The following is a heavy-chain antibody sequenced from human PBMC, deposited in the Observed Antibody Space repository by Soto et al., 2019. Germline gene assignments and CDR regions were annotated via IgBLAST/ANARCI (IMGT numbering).Heavy chain of an antibody. J-gene: IGHJ4*02. CDR3: AAIPRY. CDR2: IYHSGST. V-gene: IGHV4-30-2*02. Sequence: PSETLSLTCAVSGGSISSGGYSWSWIRQPPGKGLEWIGYIYHSGSTYYNPSLESRVTISVDTSKNQISLSLTSVTAADTAVYYCAAIPRYWGQETLVTVSS. CDR1: GGSISSGGYS. D-gene: IGHD2-2*02.